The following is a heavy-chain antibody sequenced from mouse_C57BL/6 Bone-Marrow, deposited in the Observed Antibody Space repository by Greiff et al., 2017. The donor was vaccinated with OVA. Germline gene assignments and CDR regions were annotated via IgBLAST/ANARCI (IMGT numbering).Heavy chain of an antibody. Sequence: EVQLQQSGAELVRPGASVKLSCTASGFNIKDDYMHWVKQRPEQGLEWIEWIDPENGDTEYASKFQGKATITADTSSNTAYLQLSSLTSEDTAVYYCTGRGSSFAYWGQGTLVTVSA. CDR2: IDPENGDT. J-gene: IGHJ3*01. CDR1: GFNIKDDY. CDR3: TGRGSSFAY. V-gene: IGHV14-4*01. D-gene: IGHD1-3*01.